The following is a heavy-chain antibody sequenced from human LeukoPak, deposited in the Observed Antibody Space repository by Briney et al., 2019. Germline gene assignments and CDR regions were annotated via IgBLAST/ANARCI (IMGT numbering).Heavy chain of an antibody. Sequence: SETLYLTCTVSGGSISGYYWSWIRQPPGQGLEWIAYIYYSGTSNYNPSLKSRVTISLDTSKNQFSLKMSSVTAADAAVYYCARSYSNTGYYYYGMDVWGQGTPVTVSS. CDR1: GGSISGYY. D-gene: IGHD3-9*01. V-gene: IGHV4-59*01. CDR3: ARSYSNTGYYYYGMDV. J-gene: IGHJ6*02. CDR2: IYYSGTS.